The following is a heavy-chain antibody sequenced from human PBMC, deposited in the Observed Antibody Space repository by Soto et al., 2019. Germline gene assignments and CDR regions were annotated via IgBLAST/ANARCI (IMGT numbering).Heavy chain of an antibody. CDR2: IIPISDTT. D-gene: IGHD2-2*01. J-gene: IGHJ6*02. CDR1: GGTFSSYA. Sequence: QVQLVQSGAEVKKPGSSVKVSCKASGGTFSSYAISWVRQAPGQGLEWMGGIIPISDTTNYAQKFPGRVMITADESTSTAYMELSSLRSEDTAVYYCARSQGSSTSLEIYYYYYYGMDVWGQGTTVTVSS. V-gene: IGHV1-69*01. CDR3: ARSQGSSTSLEIYYYYYYGMDV.